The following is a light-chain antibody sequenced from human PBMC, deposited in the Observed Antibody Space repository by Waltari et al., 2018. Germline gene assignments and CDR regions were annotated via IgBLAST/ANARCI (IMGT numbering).Light chain of an antibody. CDR1: SSNIGNNI. J-gene: IGLJ2*01. Sequence: QSVVTQPPSASGTPGQRVTISCSGSSSNIGNNIVSWYQILIGMAPRLLIYTNNQRPSGVPDRFSGSKSGTSASLAISGLQSEDEADYYCASWDDTLNGVVFGGGTKLTVL. CDR2: TNN. CDR3: ASWDDTLNGVV. V-gene: IGLV1-44*01.